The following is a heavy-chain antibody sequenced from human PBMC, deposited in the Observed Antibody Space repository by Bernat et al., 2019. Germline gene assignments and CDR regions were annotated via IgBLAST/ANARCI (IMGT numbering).Heavy chain of an antibody. D-gene: IGHD2-2*01. CDR2: ISGSGGGT. V-gene: IGHV3-23*04. CDR1: GFTFSSYA. Sequence: EVQLVESGGGLVQPGGSLRLSCAASGFTFSSYAMTWVRQAPGKGLEWVSSISGSGGGTYYADSVKGRFTISRDNSKNTLYLQMNSLRAEDTAVYFCAKDRSGVPAAINYWGQGSLVTVSS. CDR3: AKDRSGVPAAINY. J-gene: IGHJ4*02.